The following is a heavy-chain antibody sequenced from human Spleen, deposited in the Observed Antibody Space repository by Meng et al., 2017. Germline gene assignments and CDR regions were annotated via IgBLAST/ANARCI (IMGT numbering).Heavy chain of an antibody. Sequence: QVHLQDSGPGLVKPSETLSLTCTVSGGSISIGPYYWGWIRQLPGKGLEWMAYIQYSGSTYSSPSLKSRVTISVDTSKNQLSLKLSSMTAADTAVYYCARYVFDSSSLYSNWFDPWGQGTLVTVSS. CDR1: GGSISIGPYY. J-gene: IGHJ5*02. CDR3: ARYVFDSSSLYSNWFDP. D-gene: IGHD3-22*01. V-gene: IGHV4-31*03. CDR2: IQYSGST.